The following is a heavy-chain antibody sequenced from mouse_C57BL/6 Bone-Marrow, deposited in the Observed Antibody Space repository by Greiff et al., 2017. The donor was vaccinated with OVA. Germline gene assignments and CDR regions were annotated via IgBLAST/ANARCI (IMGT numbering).Heavy chain of an antibody. J-gene: IGHJ2*01. Sequence: EVKLQESGAELVRPGASVKLSCTASGFNIKDDYMHWVKERPEQGLEWIGWIDPENGDTEYASKFQGKATITADTSSKTGYLHLSSLTSEDTAVYYCTTYRYWGQGTTLTVSS. CDR3: TTYRY. CDR2: IDPENGDT. V-gene: IGHV14-4*01. CDR1: GFNIKDDY.